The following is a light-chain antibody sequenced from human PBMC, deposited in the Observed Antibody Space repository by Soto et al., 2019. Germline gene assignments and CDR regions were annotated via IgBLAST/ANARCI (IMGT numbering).Light chain of an antibody. Sequence: ETVMTQSPATLSLSPGERATLSCRASQSVGSNLVWYQQKPGQAPRFLIYGASTRATGIPARFRGSGSGTEFTLTIDSLQSEDFAVYHCQQYDDWPPAFGGGTKVDIX. CDR3: QQYDDWPPA. CDR1: QSVGSN. J-gene: IGKJ4*01. CDR2: GAS. V-gene: IGKV3-15*01.